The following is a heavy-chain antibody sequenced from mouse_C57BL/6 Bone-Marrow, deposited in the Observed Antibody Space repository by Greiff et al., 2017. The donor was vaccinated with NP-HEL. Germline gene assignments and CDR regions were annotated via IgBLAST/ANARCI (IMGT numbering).Heavy chain of an antibody. Sequence: QVQLQQPGAELVKPGASVKMSCKASGYTFTSYWITWVKQRPGQGLEWIGDIYPGSGSTNYNEKFKSKATLTVDKSSSTAYMQLSSLTSEDSAVYYCARDPHYLRAWFAYWGQGTLVTVSA. CDR2: IYPGSGST. V-gene: IGHV1-55*01. D-gene: IGHD1-2*01. J-gene: IGHJ3*01. CDR3: ARDPHYLRAWFAY. CDR1: GYTFTSYW.